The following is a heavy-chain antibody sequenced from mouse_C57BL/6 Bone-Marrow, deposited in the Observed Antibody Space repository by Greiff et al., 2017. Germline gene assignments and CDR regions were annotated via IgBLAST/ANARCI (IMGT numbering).Heavy chain of an antibody. CDR2: IHPNSGST. J-gene: IGHJ3*01. CDR3: ARARTRGWFAY. V-gene: IGHV1-64*01. CDR1: GYTFTSYW. Sequence: QVQLQQPGAELVKPGASVKLSCKASGYTFTSYWMHWVKQRPGQGLEWIGMIHPNSGSTNYNEKFKSKATLTVDKSSSTAYMQRSSLTSEDSAVYYCARARTRGWFAYCGQGTLVTVSA.